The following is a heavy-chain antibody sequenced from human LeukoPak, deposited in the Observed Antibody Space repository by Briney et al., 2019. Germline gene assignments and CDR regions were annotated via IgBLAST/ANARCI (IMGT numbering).Heavy chain of an antibody. CDR1: GFTFSNYA. J-gene: IGHJ4*02. Sequence: PGGSLRLSCAASGFTFSNYAMSWVRQAPGRGLEWVSAIGGSGSGSYYADSVKGRFTISRDNSKNTLYLQMNGLRAEDTAVYYCVNDGIASADTTYFDSWGQGTLVPVSS. CDR2: IGGSGSGS. V-gene: IGHV3-23*01. D-gene: IGHD6-13*01. CDR3: VNDGIASADTTYFDS.